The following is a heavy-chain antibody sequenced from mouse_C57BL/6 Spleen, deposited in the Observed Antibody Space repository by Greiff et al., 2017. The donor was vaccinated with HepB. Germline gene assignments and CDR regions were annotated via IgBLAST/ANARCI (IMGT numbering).Heavy chain of an antibody. CDR1: GYTFTSYW. J-gene: IGHJ1*03. CDR3: ARIYYGNHPWYFDV. V-gene: IGHV1-55*01. Sequence: VQLQESGAELVKPGASVKMSCKASGYTFTSYWITWVKQRPGQGLEWIGDIYPGSGSTNYNEKFKSKATLTVDTSSSTAYMQLSSLTSEDSAVYYCARIYYGNHPWYFDVWGTGTTVTVSS. CDR2: IYPGSGST. D-gene: IGHD2-1*01.